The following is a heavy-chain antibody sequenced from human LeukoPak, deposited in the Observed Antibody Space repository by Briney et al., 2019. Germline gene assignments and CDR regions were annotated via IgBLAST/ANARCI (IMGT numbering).Heavy chain of an antibody. V-gene: IGHV3-48*04. CDR3: ALTSTSVAFDY. J-gene: IGHJ4*02. CDR2: ISSSSSTI. D-gene: IGHD2/OR15-2a*01. Sequence: GGSLRLSCAASGFTFSSYSMNWVRQAPGKGLEWVSYISSSSSTIYYADSVKGRFTISRDNSKKTLYLLMDSLRTEDTAVYYCALTSTSVAFDYWGQGTLVTVSS. CDR1: GFTFSSYS.